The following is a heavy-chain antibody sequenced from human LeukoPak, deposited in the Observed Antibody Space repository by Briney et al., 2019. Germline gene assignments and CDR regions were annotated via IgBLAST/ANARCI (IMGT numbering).Heavy chain of an antibody. D-gene: IGHD1-1*01. CDR3: ARGTTGTVYEGYFDY. J-gene: IGHJ4*02. V-gene: IGHV3-30*02. CDR2: IRYDGSNK. CDR1: GFTFSSYG. Sequence: GGSLRLSCAASGFTFSSYGMHWVRQAPGKGLEWVAFIRYDGSNKYYADSVKGRFTISRDNSKNTLYLQMNSLRAEDTAVYYRARGTTGTVYEGYFDYWGQGTLVTVSS.